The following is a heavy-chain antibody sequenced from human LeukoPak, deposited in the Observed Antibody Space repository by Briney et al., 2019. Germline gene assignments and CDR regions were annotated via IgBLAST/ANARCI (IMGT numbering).Heavy chain of an antibody. J-gene: IGHJ4*02. D-gene: IGHD1-26*01. V-gene: IGHV3-53*01. CDR2: IYSGGST. CDR1: GFTVSSNY. Sequence: GGSLRLSCAASGFTVSSNYMSWVRQAPGKGLEWVSVIYSGGSTYYADSVKGRFTIPRDNSKNTLYLQMNSLRAEDTAVYYCARVALGATYYFDYWGQGTLVTVSS. CDR3: ARVALGATYYFDY.